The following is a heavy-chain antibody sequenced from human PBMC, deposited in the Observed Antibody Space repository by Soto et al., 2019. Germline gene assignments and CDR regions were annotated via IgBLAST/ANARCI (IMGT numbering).Heavy chain of an antibody. Sequence: VQLVESGGGVVQPGRSLRLSCAASGFTFSSYGMHWVRQAPGKGLVWVSRINSDGSSTSYADSVKGRSTISRDNAKNTLKMQMSTLRTEDKAVYYCAIVYWRGSLGYWGQGTMVTVSS. CDR2: INSDGSST. V-gene: IGHV3-74*01. J-gene: IGHJ4*02. CDR3: AIVYWRGSLGY. CDR1: GFTFSSYG. D-gene: IGHD2-15*01.